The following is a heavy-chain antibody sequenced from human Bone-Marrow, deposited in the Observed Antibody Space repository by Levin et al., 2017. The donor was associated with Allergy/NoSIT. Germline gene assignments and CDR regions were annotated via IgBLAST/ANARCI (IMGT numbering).Heavy chain of an antibody. CDR3: AKDLGYSSSGGVDY. CDR1: GFTFSSYA. V-gene: IGHV3-23*01. J-gene: IGHJ4*02. CDR2: ISGSGSST. D-gene: IGHD6-6*01. Sequence: PGESLKISCAASGFTFSSYAMSWVRQAPGKGLEWVSAISGSGSSTYYADSVKGRFTISRDNSKNTLYLQMNSLRAEDTAVYYCAKDLGYSSSGGVDYWGQGTLVTVSS.